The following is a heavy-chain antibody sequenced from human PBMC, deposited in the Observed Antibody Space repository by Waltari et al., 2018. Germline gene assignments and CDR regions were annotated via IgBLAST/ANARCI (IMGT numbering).Heavy chain of an antibody. CDR1: GFTFSSYA. J-gene: IGHJ4*02. V-gene: IGHV3-23*01. CDR2: SSGSGGST. Sequence: EVQLLESGGGLVQPGGSLRLSCAASGFTFSSYAMSWVRQAPGKGLEWVSASSGSGGSTCYADAVKGRFTISRDNSKNTLYLQMNSLRAEDTAVYYCAKEGTYQLHYEGTFDYWGQGTLVTVSS. D-gene: IGHD2-2*01. CDR3: AKEGTYQLHYEGTFDY.